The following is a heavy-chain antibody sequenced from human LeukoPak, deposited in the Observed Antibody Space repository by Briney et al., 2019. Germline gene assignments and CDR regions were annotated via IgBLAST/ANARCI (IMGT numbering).Heavy chain of an antibody. Sequence: GGSLRLSCAASGFTLSDYYMSWIRQAPGKGLEWVSYITSSGSTIYYADSVKGRFTISRDNAKNSLYLQMNSLRAADTAVYYCARWLRGIAEEDGMDVWGQGTTVTVSS. CDR2: ITSSGSTI. J-gene: IGHJ6*02. CDR3: ARWLRGIAEEDGMDV. V-gene: IGHV3-11*01. D-gene: IGHD6-13*01. CDR1: GFTLSDYY.